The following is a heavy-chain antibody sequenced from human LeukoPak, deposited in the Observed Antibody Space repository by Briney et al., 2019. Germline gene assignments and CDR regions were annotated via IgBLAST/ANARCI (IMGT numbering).Heavy chain of an antibody. CDR1: GYTFTSYD. CDR2: MNPNSGNT. CDR3: ARGSIPHKAAALLRIDYYHDDKYV. Sequence: ASVKVSCKASGYTFTSYDINWVRQATGQGLEWMGWMNPNSGNTGYAQKFQGRVTMTRNTSISTAYMELSSLRSEDTAVYYCARGSIPHKAAALLRIDYYHDDKYVWGKGPTVTVS. J-gene: IGHJ6*03. D-gene: IGHD2-15*01. V-gene: IGHV1-8*01.